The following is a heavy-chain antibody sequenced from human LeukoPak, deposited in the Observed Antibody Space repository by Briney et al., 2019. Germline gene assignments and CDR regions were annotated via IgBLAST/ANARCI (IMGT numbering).Heavy chain of an antibody. Sequence: SGTLSLTCVVSGGSINSSNWWSWVRQPPGKGLEWTGEIYHTGSTNYNPSLMRRVTISVDTSKNQFSLKLSSVTAADTAVYYCARVDYGDYSKDFDYWGQGTLVTVSS. D-gene: IGHD4-17*01. CDR1: GGSINSSNW. J-gene: IGHJ4*02. CDR2: IYHTGST. CDR3: ARVDYGDYSKDFDY. V-gene: IGHV4-4*02.